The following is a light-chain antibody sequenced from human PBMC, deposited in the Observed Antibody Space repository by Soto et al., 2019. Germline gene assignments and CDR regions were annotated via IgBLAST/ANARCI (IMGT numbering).Light chain of an antibody. J-gene: IGKJ5*01. CDR2: GAS. CDR3: QQYNNWPIT. Sequence: EIVMTQSPGTLSVSPGERATLSCRASQNIRSNLAWYQQKPGQAPRLLIYGASTRATGFPARFSGSGSVIEFTLTISSLQSGDFAVYYCQQYNNWPITFGQGTRLEIK. V-gene: IGKV3-15*01. CDR1: QNIRSN.